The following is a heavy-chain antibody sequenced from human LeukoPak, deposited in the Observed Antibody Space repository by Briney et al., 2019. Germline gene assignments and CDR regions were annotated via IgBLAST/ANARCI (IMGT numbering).Heavy chain of an antibody. CDR1: GGSFSGYY. Sequence: SETLSLTCAVYGGSFSGYYWSWIRQPPGKGLEWIGEINHSGSTNYNPSLKSRVTISVDTSKNQFSLKLSSVTAADTAVYYCARGRRGFREKNYYYMDVWDKGTTVTVSS. D-gene: IGHD3-10*01. J-gene: IGHJ6*03. CDR3: ARGRRGFREKNYYYMDV. V-gene: IGHV4-34*01. CDR2: INHSGST.